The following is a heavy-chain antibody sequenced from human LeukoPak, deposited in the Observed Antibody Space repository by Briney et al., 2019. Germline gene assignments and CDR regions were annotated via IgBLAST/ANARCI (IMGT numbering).Heavy chain of an antibody. Sequence: ASVKVSCKVSGHTLTELSMHWVRQAPGKGLEWMGGFDPEDGETIYAQKFQGRVTMTEDTSTDTAYMELSSLRSEDTAVYYCATRGNGDQNYYYYGMDVWGQGTTVTVSS. D-gene: IGHD4-17*01. J-gene: IGHJ6*02. CDR3: ATRGNGDQNYYYYGMDV. V-gene: IGHV1-24*01. CDR2: FDPEDGET. CDR1: GHTLTELS.